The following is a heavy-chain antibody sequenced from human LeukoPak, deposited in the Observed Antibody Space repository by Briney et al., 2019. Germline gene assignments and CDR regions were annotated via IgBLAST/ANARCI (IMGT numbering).Heavy chain of an antibody. Sequence: PGGSLRLSCAASGFTFSNTWFHWVRQAPGKGLEWIGRIKSKTAAGTRDYAAPVKGRFTISRDNAKNSLYLQMNSLRAEDTAVYYCVREARESGGFDYWGQGTLVTVSP. D-gene: IGHD2-15*01. V-gene: IGHV3-15*01. CDR2: IKSKTAAGTR. CDR3: VREARESGGFDY. J-gene: IGHJ4*02. CDR1: GFTFSNTW.